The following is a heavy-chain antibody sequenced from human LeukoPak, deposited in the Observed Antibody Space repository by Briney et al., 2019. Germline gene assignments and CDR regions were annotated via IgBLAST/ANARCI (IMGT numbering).Heavy chain of an antibody. CDR3: VRGCGSASCPYFLDY. D-gene: IGHD2-2*01. J-gene: IGHJ4*02. CDR2: IRQDGSEK. Sequence: PSETLSLTCAVSGGSISSSTWWSWVRQAPGKGLEWVATIRQDGSEKLYVDSVKGRFAISRDNAQSSMFLQMNSLRAEDTAVYYCVRGCGSASCPYFLDYWGQGTRVTVSS. V-gene: IGHV3-7*03. CDR1: GGSISSSTW.